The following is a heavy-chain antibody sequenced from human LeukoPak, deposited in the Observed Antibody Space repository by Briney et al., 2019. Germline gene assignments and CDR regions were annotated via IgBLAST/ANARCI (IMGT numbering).Heavy chain of an antibody. V-gene: IGHV3-21*01. CDR2: ISGGSGSHI. J-gene: IGHJ6*02. CDR1: GFTFSSYA. Sequence: SGGSLRLSCAASGFTFSSYAMSWLRQAPGKGLEWISSISGGSGSHILYVDSVKGRFTISRDNAKNSLYLQMDSLTAEDTAVYYRAEEFPSPTYGMDVWGQGTTVTVSS. D-gene: IGHD3-10*01. CDR3: AEEFPSPTYGMDV.